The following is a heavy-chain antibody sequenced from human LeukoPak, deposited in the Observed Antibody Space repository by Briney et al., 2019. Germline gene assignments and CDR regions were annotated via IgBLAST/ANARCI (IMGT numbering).Heavy chain of an antibody. CDR1: GGSFSGYY. V-gene: IGHV4-34*01. D-gene: IGHD2-2*02. CDR3: ARGTLHCSSASCYSRANWHFDL. J-gene: IGHJ2*01. CDR2: INHSGST. Sequence: PSETLSLTCAVYGGSFSGYYWSWIRQPPGKGLEWIGEINHSGSTNYNPSLKSRVTISVDTSKNQFSLKLSSVTAADTAVYYCARGTLHCSSASCYSRANWHFDLWGRGTLVTVSS.